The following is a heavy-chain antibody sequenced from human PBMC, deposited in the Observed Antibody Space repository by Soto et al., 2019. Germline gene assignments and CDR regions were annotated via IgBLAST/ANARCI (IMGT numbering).Heavy chain of an antibody. V-gene: IGHV4-30-2*01. CDR2: IYHSGSA. Sequence: QLQLQESGSGLVKPSQTLSLTCGVSGGSIAGGGYSWNWIRRPPGKGLQWIGYIYHSGSAYYNPSLKSRVTVSLDRSKNQFSLELNSVTAADTAIYYCARGGLIHSQIYFYYGLDVWGQGTTVTVSS. J-gene: IGHJ6*02. CDR1: GGSIAGGGYS. D-gene: IGHD1-26*01. CDR3: ARGGLIHSQIYFYYGLDV.